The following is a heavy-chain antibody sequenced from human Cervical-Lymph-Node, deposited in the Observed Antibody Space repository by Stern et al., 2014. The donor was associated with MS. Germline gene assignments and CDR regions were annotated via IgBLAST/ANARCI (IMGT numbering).Heavy chain of an antibody. Sequence: QVQLVESGAEVRKPGASVKVSCKSSGYTFTDYYIHWVRQAPGQGLEWMGRINPNSGGTNYAQKFQGRVTMTRDTSISTAYMELSRLTSYDTAVYYCARDTPNDSSGYFSYWGQGTLVTVYS. CDR2: INPNSGGT. CDR1: GYTFTDYY. V-gene: IGHV1-2*06. D-gene: IGHD3-22*01. CDR3: ARDTPNDSSGYFSY. J-gene: IGHJ4*02.